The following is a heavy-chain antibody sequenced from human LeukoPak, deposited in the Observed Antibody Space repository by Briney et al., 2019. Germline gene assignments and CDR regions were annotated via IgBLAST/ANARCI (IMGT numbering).Heavy chain of an antibody. J-gene: IGHJ4*02. D-gene: IGHD6-19*01. Sequence: GASVKVSCKPSGYTFTDYGISWVRQAPGQGLEWMAGISGYNGNSKYAHKVKGRFTMTTDTSTSTTYMEMRSLRSDDTAVYYCARDEPYSSGWYYFDYWGQGTLVTVSS. V-gene: IGHV1-18*01. CDR3: ARDEPYSSGWYYFDY. CDR2: ISGYNGNS. CDR1: GYTFTDYG.